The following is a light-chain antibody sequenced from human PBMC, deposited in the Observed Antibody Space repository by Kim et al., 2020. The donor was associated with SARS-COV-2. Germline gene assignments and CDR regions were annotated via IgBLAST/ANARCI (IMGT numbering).Light chain of an antibody. V-gene: IGKV1-39*01. CDR1: QRINNS. J-gene: IGKJ4*01. Sequence: DIQMTQSPSSLSASVGDRVTITCRASQRINNSLNWYQQKPGKDPNLLIYAASSLQTGVPSRFSGSGSGTDFTLTISSLQPENFATYYCQQSYGIPLTFGGGTKVDIK. CDR3: QQSYGIPLT. CDR2: AAS.